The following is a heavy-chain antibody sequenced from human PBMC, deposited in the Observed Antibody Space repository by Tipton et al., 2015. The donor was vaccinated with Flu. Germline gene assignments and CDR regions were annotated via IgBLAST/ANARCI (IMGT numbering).Heavy chain of an antibody. CDR1: GDTFRKHA. D-gene: IGHD6-25*01. V-gene: IGHV1-69*17. CDR3: ARQIYSSGELDYDYYFMDV. Sequence: QLVQSGAEVKKPGSSVTVSCKASGDTFRKHAISWVRQAPGQGLEWMGAIVYISGIPKYAQKFQGRVTMTADKSTTTVYMELSSLRSDDTAVYYCARQIYSSGELDYDYYFMDVWGKGTTVTVSS. J-gene: IGHJ6*03. CDR2: IVYISGIP.